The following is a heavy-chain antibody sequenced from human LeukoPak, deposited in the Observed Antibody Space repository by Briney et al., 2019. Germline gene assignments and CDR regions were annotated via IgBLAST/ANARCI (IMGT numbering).Heavy chain of an antibody. D-gene: IGHD4-23*01. CDR2: IYYVGST. V-gene: IGHV4-59*01. J-gene: IGHJ3*02. Sequence: SSETLSLTCSVSGDSISRYYWSWIRQPPGKGLEWIGYIYYVGSTNSNPSLKSRVTISIDTSKKQFFLKLTSVTAADTAVYFCASNNAGNLNEAFGIWGQGKMVTVSS. CDR3: ASNNAGNLNEAFGI. CDR1: GDSISRYY.